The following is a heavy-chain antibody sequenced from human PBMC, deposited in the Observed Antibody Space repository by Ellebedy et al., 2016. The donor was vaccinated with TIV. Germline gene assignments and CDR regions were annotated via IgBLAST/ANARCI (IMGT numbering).Heavy chain of an antibody. D-gene: IGHD3-9*01. V-gene: IGHV3-74*01. J-gene: IGHJ4*02. CDR1: GFTFSRYW. Sequence: GESLKISCAASGFTFSRYWMHWVRQVPGKGLAWLSRINTDGSGTSYVDSVEGRFTISRDNAKSTLFLQMNSLRVEDTAVYYCARDTDFDILTGSFDFWGQGTVVTVSS. CDR2: INTDGSGT. CDR3: ARDTDFDILTGSFDF.